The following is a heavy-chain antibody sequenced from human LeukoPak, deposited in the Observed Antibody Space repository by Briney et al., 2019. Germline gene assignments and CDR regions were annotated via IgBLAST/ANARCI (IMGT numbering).Heavy chain of an antibody. V-gene: IGHV1-69*04. CDR1: GGTFSSYA. D-gene: IGHD6-19*01. Sequence: ASVKVSCKASGGTFSSYAISWVRQAPGQGLEWMGRIIPILGIANYAQKFQGRVTITADKSTSTAYMELSSLRSEDTAVYYCARSPVAGLYFDYWGQGTLVTVSS. CDR2: IIPILGIA. CDR3: ARSPVAGLYFDY. J-gene: IGHJ4*02.